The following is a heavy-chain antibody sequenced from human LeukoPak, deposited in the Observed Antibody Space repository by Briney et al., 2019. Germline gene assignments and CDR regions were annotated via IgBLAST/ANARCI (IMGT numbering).Heavy chain of an antibody. CDR3: ARVRDGYNDAYDI. D-gene: IGHD5-24*01. Sequence: SVKVSCKASGGTFSSYAISWVRQAPGQGLEWMGGIIPIFGTANYAQKFQGRVTMTRDTSTSTVYMELSSLRSEDTAVYYCARVRDGYNDAYDIWGQGTMVTVHS. CDR2: IIPIFGTA. J-gene: IGHJ3*02. V-gene: IGHV1-69*05. CDR1: GGTFSSYA.